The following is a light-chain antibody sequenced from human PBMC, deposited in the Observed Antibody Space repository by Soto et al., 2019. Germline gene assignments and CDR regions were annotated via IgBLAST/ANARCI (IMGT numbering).Light chain of an antibody. CDR2: SDN. Sequence: QPVLTQPPSASGTPGQRVTISCSGSNSNMGSNTVNWYQQLPGTAPKLLIYSDNQRPSGVPDRCSGSKSGTSASLVITGLQSEDEAAYYCAAWDGSRHHIFFGGGTKLTVL. V-gene: IGLV1-44*01. J-gene: IGLJ2*01. CDR3: AAWDGSRHHIF. CDR1: NSNMGSNT.